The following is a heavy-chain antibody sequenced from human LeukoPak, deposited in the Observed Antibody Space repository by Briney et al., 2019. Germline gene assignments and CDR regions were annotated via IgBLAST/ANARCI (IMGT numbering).Heavy chain of an antibody. D-gene: IGHD4-17*01. V-gene: IGHV3-23*01. CDR2: ISRNSGDYT. CDR1: GFTFSSYA. J-gene: IGHJ4*02. Sequence: GGSLRLSCAASGFTFSSYAMSRVRQAPGKGLECVASISRNSGDYTLYAASVKGRFTISRDNSRSTLYLQMNSLRAEDTAVYYCSKKGQNEDYGKPDWGQGTLVTVSS. CDR3: SKKGQNEDYGKPD.